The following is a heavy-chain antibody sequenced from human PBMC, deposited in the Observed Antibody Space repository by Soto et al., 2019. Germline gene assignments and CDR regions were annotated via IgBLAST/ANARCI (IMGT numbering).Heavy chain of an antibody. CDR1: GGSIRSSHW. Sequence: QVQLLESGPGLVKPSETLSLICTVSGGSIRSSHWWSWVRQPPGKGLERIGEIYHSGSTNLDPSRKSRVTLSVDKSKNQFSLKLTSVTAADTAVYYCARDKETVGGYNLYDPWGQGILVTVSS. V-gene: IGHV4-4*02. D-gene: IGHD3-16*01. J-gene: IGHJ5*02. CDR3: ARDKETVGGYNLYDP. CDR2: IYHSGST.